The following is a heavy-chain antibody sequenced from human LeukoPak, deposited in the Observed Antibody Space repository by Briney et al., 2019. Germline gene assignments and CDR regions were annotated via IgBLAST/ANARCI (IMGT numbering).Heavy chain of an antibody. Sequence: ASVKVSCKASGYTFTGYYMHWVRPAPGQGPEWMGWINLNTGGTNYAQKFDGRFSMTRDTSINTAFMELSGLTFDDTAVYYCGSVRGILSYFDLWGRGTLVTVSS. CDR2: INLNTGGT. V-gene: IGHV1-2*02. J-gene: IGHJ2*01. CDR1: GYTFTGYY. CDR3: GSVRGILSYFDL. D-gene: IGHD3-16*01.